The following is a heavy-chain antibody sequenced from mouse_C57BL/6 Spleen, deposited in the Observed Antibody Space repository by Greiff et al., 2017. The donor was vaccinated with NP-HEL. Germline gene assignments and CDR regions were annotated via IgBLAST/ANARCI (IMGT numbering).Heavy chain of an antibody. J-gene: IGHJ2*01. CDR1: GYTFTSYG. V-gene: IGHV1-81*01. D-gene: IGHD2-2*01. CDR3: ARLGGGYPYFDY. CDR2: IYPRSGNT. Sequence: VQLQQSGAELARPGASVKLSCKASGYTFTSYGISWVKQRTGQGLEWIGEIYPRSGNTYYNEKFKGKATLTADKSSSTAYMELRSLTSEDSAVYFCARLGGGYPYFDYWGQGTTLTVSS.